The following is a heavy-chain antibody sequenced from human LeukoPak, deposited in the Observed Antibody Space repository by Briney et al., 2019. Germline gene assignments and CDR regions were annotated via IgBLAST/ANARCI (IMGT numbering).Heavy chain of an antibody. Sequence: PSETLSLTCTVSGGSISSSSYYWGWIRQPPGQGLEWIGSIYYSGSTYYNPSLKSRVTISVDTSKNQFSLKLSSVTAADTAVYYCARQPSMVRGSAPVGFDYWGQGTLVTVSS. CDR3: ARQPSMVRGSAPVGFDY. V-gene: IGHV4-39*01. J-gene: IGHJ4*02. D-gene: IGHD3-10*01. CDR1: GGSISSSSYY. CDR2: IYYSGST.